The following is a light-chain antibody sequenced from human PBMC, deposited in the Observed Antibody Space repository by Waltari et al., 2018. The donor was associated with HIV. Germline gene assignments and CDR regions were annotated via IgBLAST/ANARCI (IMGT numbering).Light chain of an antibody. CDR3: QQSYSSPLT. CDR2: DAS. CDR1: QTISRS. V-gene: IGKV1-39*01. Sequence: DIRMTQSPSSLSASVGDRITIVCRASQTISRSLNWYQQKAGKAPTLLIFDASTLQTGVPSRFSGSVSGPEFTLTISNLQPEDFATYYCQQSYSSPLTFGPGTKVDVK. J-gene: IGKJ3*01.